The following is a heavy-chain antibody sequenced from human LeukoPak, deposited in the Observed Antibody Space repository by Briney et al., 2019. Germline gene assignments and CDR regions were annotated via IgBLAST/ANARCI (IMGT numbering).Heavy chain of an antibody. CDR3: AKAMTQLWKAAAAGMDV. V-gene: IGHV3-23*01. CDR1: GFTFSSYA. Sequence: GGSLRLSCAASGFTFSSYAMSWVRQAPGKGLEWVSAISGSGGSTYYADSVKGRFTISRDNSKNTLYLQMNSLRAEDTAVYYCAKAMTQLWKAAAAGMDVWGQGTTVTVSS. D-gene: IGHD6-13*01. J-gene: IGHJ6*02. CDR2: ISGSGGST.